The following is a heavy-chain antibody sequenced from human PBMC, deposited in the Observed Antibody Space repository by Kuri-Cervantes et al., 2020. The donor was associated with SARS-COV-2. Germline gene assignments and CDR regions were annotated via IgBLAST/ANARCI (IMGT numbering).Heavy chain of an antibody. Sequence: ESLKISCAVSRGSLSGYHWSWIRQPPGKGLEWIGGFSHSGRNDYSPSYNPSLESRVTISGDMSKNQVSLRLNSVTAADSAVYYCARGVSGFYYFYYMDVWGIGTTVTGSS. CDR2: FSHSGRN. J-gene: IGHJ6*03. CDR1: RGSLSGYH. D-gene: IGHD3-22*01. V-gene: IGHV4-34*01. CDR3: ARGVSGFYYFYYMDV.